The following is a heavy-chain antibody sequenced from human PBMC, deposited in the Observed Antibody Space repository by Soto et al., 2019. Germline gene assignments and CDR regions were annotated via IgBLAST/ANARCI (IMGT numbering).Heavy chain of an antibody. Sequence: GASVKVSCKTSGYSFTNNDVSWVRQATGQGLEWMGWMNPGSGDTGYAQKFQGRFTMTRDISIATAYMELSSLRSDDTAIYYCARMATFGSLNWFDPWGQGTLVTVS. CDR2: MNPGSGDT. D-gene: IGHD3-16*01. CDR3: ARMATFGSLNWFDP. V-gene: IGHV1-8*01. J-gene: IGHJ5*02. CDR1: GYSFTNND.